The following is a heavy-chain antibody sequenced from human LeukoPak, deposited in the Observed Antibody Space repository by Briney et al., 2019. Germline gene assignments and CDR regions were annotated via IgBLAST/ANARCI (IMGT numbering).Heavy chain of an antibody. CDR2: IYYSGST. D-gene: IGHD2-2*01. J-gene: IGHJ3*02. Sequence: PSETLSLTCTVSGGSVGRYYWSWIRQPPGKGLEWIGHIYYSGSTNYNPSLKSRVTISQDTSKNQFSLKLSSVTAADTAVYYCARHSDCTTTSCYPFDIWGQGTMVTVSS. CDR3: ARHSDCTTTSCYPFDI. V-gene: IGHV4-59*08. CDR1: GGSVGRYY.